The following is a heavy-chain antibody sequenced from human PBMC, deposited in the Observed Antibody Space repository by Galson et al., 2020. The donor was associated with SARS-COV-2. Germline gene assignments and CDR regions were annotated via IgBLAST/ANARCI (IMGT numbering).Heavy chain of an antibody. J-gene: IGHJ4*02. CDR2: IYYSGST. V-gene: IGHV4-39*01. Sequence: SQTLSLTCTVSGGSISSSSYYWGWIRQPPGKGLEWIGSIYYSGSTYYNPSLKSRVTISVDTSKNQFSLKLSSVTAADTAVYYCARSLAYCGGVCYATFDYWGQGTLVTVSS. D-gene: IGHD2-21*02. CDR3: ARSLAYCGGVCYATFDY. CDR1: GGSISSSSYY.